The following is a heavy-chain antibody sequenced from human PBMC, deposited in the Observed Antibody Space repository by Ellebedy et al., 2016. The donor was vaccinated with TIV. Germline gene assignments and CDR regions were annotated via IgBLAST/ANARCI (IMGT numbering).Heavy chain of an antibody. CDR1: GYTFTSYY. CDR3: ARASPITMPRRAAFDI. J-gene: IGHJ3*02. D-gene: IGHD3-10*01. V-gene: IGHV1-46*01. Sequence: ASVKVSXXASGYTFTSYYMHWVRQAPGQGLEWMGIINPSGGSTSYAQKFQGRVTMTRDTSTSTVYMELSSLRSEDTAVYYCARASPITMPRRAAFDIWGQGTMVTVSS. CDR2: INPSGGST.